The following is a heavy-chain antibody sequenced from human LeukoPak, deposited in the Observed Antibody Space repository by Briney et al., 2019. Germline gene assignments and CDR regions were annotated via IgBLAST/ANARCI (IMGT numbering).Heavy chain of an antibody. CDR2: ISAYNGNT. Sequence: ASVKVSCKASGYTFTSYGISWVRQAPGQGLEWMAWISAYNGNTSYAQKFQGRLTMTTETSTSTAYMELRSLRSDDTAVYYCARAQYGMDVWGQGTAVTVSS. CDR3: ARAQYGMDV. V-gene: IGHV1-18*01. CDR1: GYTFTSYG. J-gene: IGHJ6*02.